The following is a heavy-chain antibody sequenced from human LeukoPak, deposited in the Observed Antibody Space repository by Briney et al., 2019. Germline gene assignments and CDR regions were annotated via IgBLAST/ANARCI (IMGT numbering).Heavy chain of an antibody. CDR1: GGSINSYY. J-gene: IGHJ6*02. Sequence: PSETLSLTCTVSGGSINSYYWTWIRQPPGKGLEWIGYIYSSGTTNYNPSLKSRVTISVDTSKKQFSLKLSSVTAADTAVYYCARPFAPRGFYGMDVWGQGTTVTVSS. V-gene: IGHV4-59*08. CDR2: IYSSGTT. CDR3: ARPFAPRGFYGMDV. D-gene: IGHD5-12*01.